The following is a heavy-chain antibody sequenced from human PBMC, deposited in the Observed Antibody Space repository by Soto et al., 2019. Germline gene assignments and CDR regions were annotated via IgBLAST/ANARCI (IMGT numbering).Heavy chain of an antibody. J-gene: IGHJ2*01. CDR2: IRASPRNP. CDR3: VRCYVSVVSCFACWPFDL. Sequence: QVQLVQSEDEVKKPGASVRVSCQASGYTFSDYAISWVRQAPGQSLAWMGWIRASPRNPDQAPNFQGTVNMTPDTFANTAYMELRSLRCDDTAVDYCVRCYVSVVSCFACWPFDLWGRGTLVTVSS. D-gene: IGHD2-15*01. V-gene: IGHV1-18*01. CDR1: GYTFSDYA.